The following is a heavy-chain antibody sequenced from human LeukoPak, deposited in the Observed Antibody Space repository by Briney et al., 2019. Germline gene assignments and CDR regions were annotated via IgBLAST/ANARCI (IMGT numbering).Heavy chain of an antibody. CDR2: IHYNGRI. V-gene: IGHV4-59*01. Sequence: SETLSLTCSASGGSISTYYWTWIRQPPGKGLEGIGNIHYNGRINYNPSLKSRVTISVDTSKNQFSLKLSSVTAADTAEYYCAREVYDSNGYYTDYWGQGTLVTVYS. J-gene: IGHJ4*02. D-gene: IGHD3-22*01. CDR1: GGSISTYY. CDR3: AREVYDSNGYYTDY.